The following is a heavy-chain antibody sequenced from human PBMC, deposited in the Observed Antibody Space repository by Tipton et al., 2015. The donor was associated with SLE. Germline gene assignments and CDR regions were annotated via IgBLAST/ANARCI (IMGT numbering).Heavy chain of an antibody. V-gene: IGHV4-61*02. CDR1: GGSISSGPYY. D-gene: IGHD1-14*01. CDR3: ARDTDDHESLDI. CDR2: ISTGGTS. Sequence: TLSLTCAVSGGSISSGPYYWSWICQSAGDRPEWIGRISTGGTSNYSPSLKTRVSISLDRSTNQFSLELRYVTVADTATYYCARDTDDHESLDIWGQGTLVIVSS. J-gene: IGHJ3*02.